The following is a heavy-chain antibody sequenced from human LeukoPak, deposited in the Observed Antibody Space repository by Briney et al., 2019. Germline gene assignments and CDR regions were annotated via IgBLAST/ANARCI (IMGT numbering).Heavy chain of an antibody. CDR2: IYHSGTA. D-gene: IGHD1-1*01. J-gene: IGHJ4*02. Sequence: SETLSLTCAVSGGSISSSNWWSWVRQPPGKGLEWIGEIYHSGTANYNPSLKRRVTISVDKSKNQFSLKLSSVTAADTAVYYCARAPNWKHFDYWGQGTLVTVSS. V-gene: IGHV4-4*02. CDR1: GGSISSSNW. CDR3: ARAPNWKHFDY.